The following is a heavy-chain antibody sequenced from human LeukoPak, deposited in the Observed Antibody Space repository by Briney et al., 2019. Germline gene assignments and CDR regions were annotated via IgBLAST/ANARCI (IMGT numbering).Heavy chain of an antibody. CDR2: ISAYNGNT. Sequence: GASVKVSCKASGYTFTSYGISWVRQAPGQGLEWMGWISAYNGNTNYAQKLQGRVTMTTDTSTSTAYMELRSLRSDDTAVYYCARDAYCSSTSCLNWFDPWGQGTLVTVSS. J-gene: IGHJ5*02. CDR3: ARDAYCSSTSCLNWFDP. D-gene: IGHD2-2*01. CDR1: GYTFTSYG. V-gene: IGHV1-18*01.